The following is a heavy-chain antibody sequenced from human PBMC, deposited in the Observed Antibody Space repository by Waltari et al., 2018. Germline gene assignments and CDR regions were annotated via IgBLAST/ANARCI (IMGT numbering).Heavy chain of an antibody. CDR2: INAGNGNT. CDR1: GYTFTSYA. Sequence: QVQLVQSGAEVKKPGASVKVSCKASGYTFTSYAMHWVRQAPGQRLEWMGWINAGNGNTKYSQKFQGRVTITRDTSASTAYMELSSLRSEDTAVYYCARATVLFGIVAGMDFDYWGQGTLVTVSS. V-gene: IGHV1-3*01. J-gene: IGHJ4*02. D-gene: IGHD6-19*01. CDR3: ARATVLFGIVAGMDFDY.